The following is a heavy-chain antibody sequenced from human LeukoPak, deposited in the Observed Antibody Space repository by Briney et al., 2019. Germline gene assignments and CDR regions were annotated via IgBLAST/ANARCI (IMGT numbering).Heavy chain of an antibody. CDR2: IKQDGSEK. CDR1: AFTFTSYW. J-gene: IGHJ6*02. Sequence: GRSLTLACALSAFTFTSYWMSWVRQAPGKGLEHPPNIKQDGSEKYYVDSVKGRLTISRDNAKNSLYLQMNSLRAEDTAVYYCARTYGSGSYVGMDVWGQGTTVTVSS. D-gene: IGHD3-10*01. CDR3: ARTYGSGSYVGMDV. V-gene: IGHV3-7*01.